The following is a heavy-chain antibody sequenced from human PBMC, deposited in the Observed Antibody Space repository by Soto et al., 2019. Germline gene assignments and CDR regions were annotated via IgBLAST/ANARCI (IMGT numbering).Heavy chain of an antibody. CDR3: ARDGQGLAPYALDV. CDR1: GFTFSGRA. Sequence: QVQLVESGGGVAQPGRSLRLSCTVAGFTFSGRARHWVRQAPGKGLEWVTQRWYDGSNKYYAESVKGRFTISRDNSKNTLYLQMNSLRVEDTAVYYCARDGQGLAPYALDVWGQGTSVTVSS. D-gene: IGHD6-19*01. V-gene: IGHV3-33*01. J-gene: IGHJ6*02. CDR2: RWYDGSNK.